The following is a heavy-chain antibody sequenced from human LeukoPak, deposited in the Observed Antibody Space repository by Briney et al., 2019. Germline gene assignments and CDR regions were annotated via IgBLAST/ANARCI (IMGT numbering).Heavy chain of an antibody. CDR2: IYYSGST. CDR3: ARGVGLGYCSGRSCRPNWFDP. V-gene: IGHV4-61*01. CDR1: GGSVSSGSYY. Sequence: SQTLSLTCTVPGGSVSSGSYYWSWIRQPPGKGLEWIGYIYYSGSTNYNPSLKSRVTISVDTSKNQFSLKLSSVTAADTAVYYCARGVGLGYCSGRSCRPNWFDPWGQGTLVTVSS. D-gene: IGHD2-15*01. J-gene: IGHJ5*02.